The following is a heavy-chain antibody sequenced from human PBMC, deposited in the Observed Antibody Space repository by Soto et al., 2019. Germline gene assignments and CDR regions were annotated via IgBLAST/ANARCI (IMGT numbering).Heavy chain of an antibody. CDR2: IYYSGST. J-gene: IGHJ3*02. Sequence: SLTCTVSGGSISSYYWSWIRQPPGKGLEWIGYIYYSGSTNYNPSLKSRVTISVDTSKNQFSLKLSSVTAADTAVYYCARYNWGAMGAFDIWGQGTMVTVSS. CDR1: GGSISSYY. CDR3: ARYNWGAMGAFDI. V-gene: IGHV4-59*01. D-gene: IGHD1-1*01.